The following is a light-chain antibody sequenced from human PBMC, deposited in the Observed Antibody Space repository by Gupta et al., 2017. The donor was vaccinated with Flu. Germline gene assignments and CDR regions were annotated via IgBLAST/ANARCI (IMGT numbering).Light chain of an antibody. CDR1: QSVSSN. V-gene: IGKV3-15*01. Sequence: EIVMTQSPATLSVSPGERATLSCRASQSVSSNLAWYQQKPGQAPRLLIYGASTRATGIPARCSGSGYGTEFTLTISSRQSEDFAVYSCQQYNKWPPWTFGQGTKVEIK. J-gene: IGKJ1*01. CDR3: QQYNKWPPWT. CDR2: GAS.